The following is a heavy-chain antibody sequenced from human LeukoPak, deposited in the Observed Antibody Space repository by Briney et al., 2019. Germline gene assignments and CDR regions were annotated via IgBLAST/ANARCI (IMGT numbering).Heavy chain of an antibody. J-gene: IGHJ4*02. CDR1: GYTFTSYG. Sequence: ASVKVSCKASGYTFTSYGISWVRQAPGQGLEWMGWISAYNGNTNYAQKLQGRVTMTTDTSTSTAYMELRRLRSDDTAVYYCARVAYDILTGYYSSVADYWGQGTLVTVSS. D-gene: IGHD3-9*01. V-gene: IGHV1-18*01. CDR3: ARVAYDILTGYYSSVADY. CDR2: ISAYNGNT.